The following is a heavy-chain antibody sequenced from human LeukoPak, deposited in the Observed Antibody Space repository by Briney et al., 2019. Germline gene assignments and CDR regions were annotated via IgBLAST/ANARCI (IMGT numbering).Heavy chain of an antibody. D-gene: IGHD6-6*01. CDR2: IYHSGST. CDR1: GYSMSSGYY. CDR3: ARARPPSDSTHFDC. V-gene: IGHV4-38-2*02. J-gene: IGHJ4*02. Sequence: SETLSLTCTVSGYSMSSGYYWGWIRQPPGKGLEWIGSIYHSGSTYYNPSLKSRVTISVDMSKKQFSLKLSSVTAADTAVYYCARARPPSDSTHFDCWGQGTLVTVSS.